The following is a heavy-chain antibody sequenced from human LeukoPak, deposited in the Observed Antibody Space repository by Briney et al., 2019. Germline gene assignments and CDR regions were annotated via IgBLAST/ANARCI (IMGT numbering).Heavy chain of an antibody. CDR3: ARDPPAYPCTTTRCYPEVDY. CDR2: INPNTGGT. V-gene: IGHV1-2*02. J-gene: IGHJ4*02. Sequence: ASVKVSCKASGYTFGGNFIHWVRQAPGLGLEWMGWINPNTGGTNPAEKFQGRVTLTRDTSLTTAYMELTSLRSDDTAVYYCARDPPAYPCTTTRCYPEVDYWGQGTLVTVSS. CDR1: GYTFGGNF. D-gene: IGHD2-2*01.